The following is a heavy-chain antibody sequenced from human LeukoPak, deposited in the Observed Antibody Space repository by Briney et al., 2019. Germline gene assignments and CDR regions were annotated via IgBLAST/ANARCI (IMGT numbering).Heavy chain of an antibody. V-gene: IGHV3-48*03. CDR2: ISSSGSSI. J-gene: IGHJ3*02. CDR1: GFTFSSYE. CDR3: ASDSHKFDSSGYYPDAFDI. Sequence: GGSLRLSCAVSGFTFSSYEMNWVRQAPGKGLEWVSYISSSGSSIYYADSVKGRFTISRDNAKKSLYLQMHSLRAEDTAVYYCASDSHKFDSSGYYPDAFDIWGQGTMVTVSS. D-gene: IGHD3-22*01.